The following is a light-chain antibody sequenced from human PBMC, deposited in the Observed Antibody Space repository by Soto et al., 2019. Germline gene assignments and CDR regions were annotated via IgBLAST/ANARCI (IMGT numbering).Light chain of an antibody. V-gene: IGKV3-20*01. CDR3: QQFHGSPRT. CDR1: QSISSTY. CDR2: GAS. Sequence: EIVVTQSPCTLSLSPGEGCTLSCRASQSISSTYLAWYQQKPGQAPRLLIYGASSRATGIPDRFSASGSGTDFTLTISRLEAEDFAVYYCQQFHGSPRTFGQGTKVDIK. J-gene: IGKJ1*01.